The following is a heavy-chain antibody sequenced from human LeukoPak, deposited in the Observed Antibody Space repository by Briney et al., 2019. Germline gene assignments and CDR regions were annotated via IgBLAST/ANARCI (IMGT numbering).Heavy chain of an antibody. CDR3: AKYLRTADFWSGYPDY. J-gene: IGHJ4*02. D-gene: IGHD3-3*01. CDR1: GFTFTNFA. Sequence: PGGSLRLSCVASGFTFTNFALHWVRQAPGKGLEWVALIAFDGSEKYYADSVKGRFTISRDNSKNTLYLQMNSLRAEDTAVYYCAKYLRTADFWSGYPDYWGQGTLVTVSS. V-gene: IGHV3-30*04. CDR2: IAFDGSEK.